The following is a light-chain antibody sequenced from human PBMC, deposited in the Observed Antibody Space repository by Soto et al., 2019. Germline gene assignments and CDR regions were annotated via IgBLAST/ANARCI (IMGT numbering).Light chain of an antibody. CDR2: DVS. CDR3: SSYTSSSTYV. J-gene: IGLJ1*01. V-gene: IGLV2-14*03. CDR1: SSDVGGYDY. Sequence: QSALTQPASVSGSPGQSITISCTGTSSDVGGYDYVSWYQHHPGEVPKLIIYDVSNRPSGISTRFSGSKSGNTASLTISGLQAEDEADYYCSSYTSSSTYVFGTGTKVTVL.